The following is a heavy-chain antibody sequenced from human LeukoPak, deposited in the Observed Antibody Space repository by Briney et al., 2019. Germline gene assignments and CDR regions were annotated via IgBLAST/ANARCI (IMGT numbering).Heavy chain of an antibody. CDR2: ISSSGIST. CDR1: GFTFSSYA. CDR3: AKNNDCDY. Sequence: GGSLRLSCAASGFTFSSYAMSWVRQAPGKGLEWVSRISSSGISTFYADSVKGRFTISRGNSKNTLYLQMNSLRAEDTALYYCAKNNDCDYWGQGTLVTVSS. D-gene: IGHD3-3*01. V-gene: IGHV3-23*01. J-gene: IGHJ4*02.